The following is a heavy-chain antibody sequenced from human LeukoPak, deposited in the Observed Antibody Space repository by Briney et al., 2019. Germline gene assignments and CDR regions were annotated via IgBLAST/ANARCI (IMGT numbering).Heavy chain of an antibody. CDR3: ARDRIAAAGQLYNWFDP. Sequence: ASVKVFCKASGYTFTGYYMLWVRQAPGQGLEWMGRINPNSGGTNYAQKFQGRATMTRDTSISTAYMELSRLRSDDTAVYYCARDRIAAAGQLYNWFDPWGQGTLVTVSS. D-gene: IGHD6-13*01. V-gene: IGHV1-2*06. CDR2: INPNSGGT. CDR1: GYTFTGYY. J-gene: IGHJ5*02.